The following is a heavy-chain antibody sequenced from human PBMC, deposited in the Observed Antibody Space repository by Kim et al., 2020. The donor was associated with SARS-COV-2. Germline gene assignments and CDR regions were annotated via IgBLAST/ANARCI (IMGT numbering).Heavy chain of an antibody. CDR2: SRT. D-gene: IGHD5-12*01. CDR3: ACRRSGEVAN. Sequence: SRTHYADSVKCRFTISRDNATNTLYLQMNSLRADDTAVYYCACRRSGEVANWGQGTLVTVFS. J-gene: IGHJ4*02. V-gene: IGHV3-74*01.